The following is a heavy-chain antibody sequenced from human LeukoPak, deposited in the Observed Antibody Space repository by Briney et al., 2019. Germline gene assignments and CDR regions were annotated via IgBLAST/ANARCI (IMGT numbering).Heavy chain of an antibody. CDR1: GYTFTNYA. CDR3: ARESYYYDSSGRTLDY. D-gene: IGHD3-22*01. Sequence: ASVKVSCKASGYTFTNYAIHWVRQAPGQGLECMGWINADTGNTKYSQEFQGRVTITRDTSASTAYMELGSLRSEDMAVYYCARESYYYDSSGRTLDYWGQGTLVTVSS. V-gene: IGHV1-3*03. J-gene: IGHJ4*02. CDR2: INADTGNT.